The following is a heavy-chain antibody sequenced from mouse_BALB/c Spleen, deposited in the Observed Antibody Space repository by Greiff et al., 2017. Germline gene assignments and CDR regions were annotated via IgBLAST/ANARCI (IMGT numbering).Heavy chain of an antibody. V-gene: IGHV1S81*02. Sequence: VQLVESGAELVKPGASVKLSCKASGYTFTSYYMYWVKQRPGQGLEWIGEINPSNGGTNFNEKFKSKATLTVDKSSSTAYMQLSSLTSEDSAVYYCTRGGGYYAMDYWGQGTSVTVSS. J-gene: IGHJ4*01. CDR2: INPSNGGT. D-gene: IGHD1-1*02. CDR3: TRGGGYYAMDY. CDR1: GYTFTSYY.